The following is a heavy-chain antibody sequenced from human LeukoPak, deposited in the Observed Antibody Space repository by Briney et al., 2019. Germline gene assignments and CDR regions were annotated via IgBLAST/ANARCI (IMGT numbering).Heavy chain of an antibody. CDR3: ARSWLPSEFDD. J-gene: IGHJ5*02. V-gene: IGHV4-31*11. CDR2: SYYSGST. D-gene: IGHD5-12*01. CDR1: GGSISSAGYY. Sequence: SETLSLTCAVSGGSISSAGYYWSWISQHPGKGLEWRGYSYYSGSTSYYPSLKSGVTISVDTSKNQSSFKLMAGTATATAVYYCARSWLPSEFDDWGQGTMVTVSS.